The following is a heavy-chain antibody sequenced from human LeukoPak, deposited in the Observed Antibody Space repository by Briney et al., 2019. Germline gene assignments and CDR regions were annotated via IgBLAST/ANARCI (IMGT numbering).Heavy chain of an antibody. CDR3: AKLKRITMVRGQDAFDI. D-gene: IGHD3-10*01. J-gene: IGHJ3*02. CDR2: IWYGGSNK. CDR1: GFTFSSYG. V-gene: IGHV3-30*02. Sequence: GGSLRLSCAASGFTFSSYGMHWVRQAPGKGLEWVAVIWYGGSNKYYADSVKGRFTISRDNSKNTLYLQMNSLRAEDTAVYYCAKLKRITMVRGQDAFDIWGQGTMVTVSS.